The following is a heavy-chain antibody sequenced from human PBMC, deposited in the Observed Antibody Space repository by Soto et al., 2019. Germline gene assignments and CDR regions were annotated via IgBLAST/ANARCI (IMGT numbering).Heavy chain of an antibody. CDR3: ARWDHVLFRFDS. CDR2: VFYRRST. V-gene: IGHV4-59*01. CDR1: GASITTFY. J-gene: IGHJ4*02. Sequence: PSGTLSLTCTVSGASITTFYWSWIRQPPGKGLEWIGHVFYRRSTNYNPSLKSRVTISADTSKNEFSLKVSSVTAADTAVYYCARWDHVLFRFDSWGQGALVTVSS. D-gene: IGHD1-26*01.